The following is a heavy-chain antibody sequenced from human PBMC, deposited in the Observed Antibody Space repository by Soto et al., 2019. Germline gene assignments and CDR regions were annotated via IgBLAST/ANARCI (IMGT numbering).Heavy chain of an antibody. D-gene: IGHD3-9*01. CDR3: ARSGGSLTFDY. CDR1: GGTFISYA. J-gene: IGHJ4*02. V-gene: IGHV1-69*13. CDR2: IIPIFGTA. Sequence: GXSVKVSFKASGGTFISYAISWVRQAPGQGLEWMGGIIPIFGTANYAQKFQGRVTITADESTSTAYMELSSLRSEDTAVYYCARSGGSLTFDYWGQGTLVTVSS.